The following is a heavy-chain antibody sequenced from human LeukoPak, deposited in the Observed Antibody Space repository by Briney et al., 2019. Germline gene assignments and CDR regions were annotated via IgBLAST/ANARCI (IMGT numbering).Heavy chain of an antibody. CDR1: GGSISSYY. Sequence: PSETLSLTCTVSGGSISSYYWSWIRQPLGKGLEWIGYIYYSGSTNYNPSLKSRVTISVDTSKNQFSLKLSSVTAADTAVYYCARARRQTYYFDYWGQGTLVTVSS. V-gene: IGHV4-59*01. CDR2: IYYSGST. J-gene: IGHJ4*02. CDR3: ARARRQTYYFDY.